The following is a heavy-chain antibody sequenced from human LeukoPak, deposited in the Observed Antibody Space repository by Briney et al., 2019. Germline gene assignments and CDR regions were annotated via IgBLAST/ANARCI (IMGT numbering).Heavy chain of an antibody. D-gene: IGHD3-3*01. Sequence: SETLSLTCTVSGGSIYSYYWSWIRQPPGKGLEWIGYIYYSGSTNYSPSLKSRVTISVDTSKNQFSLKLSSVTAADTAVYYCARVWGTQTYYDFWSGYYGDAFDIWGQGTMVTVSS. J-gene: IGHJ3*02. CDR2: IYYSGST. V-gene: IGHV4-59*01. CDR3: ARVWGTQTYYDFWSGYYGDAFDI. CDR1: GGSIYSYY.